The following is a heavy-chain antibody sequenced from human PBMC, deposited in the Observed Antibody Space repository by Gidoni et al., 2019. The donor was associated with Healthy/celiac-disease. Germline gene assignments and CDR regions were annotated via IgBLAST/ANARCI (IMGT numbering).Heavy chain of an antibody. J-gene: IGHJ4*02. V-gene: IGHV5-10-1*03. D-gene: IGHD3-3*01. Sequence: EVQLVQSGAEVKKPGESLRISCKGSGYSFTSYCISWVRQMPGKGLEWMGRIDPRDSYTNYSPSFQGHVTISADKSISTAYLQWSSLKASDTAMYYCARRRYYDFWSGYYLDYWGQGTLVTVSS. CDR3: ARRRYYDFWSGYYLDY. CDR1: GYSFTSYC. CDR2: IDPRDSYT.